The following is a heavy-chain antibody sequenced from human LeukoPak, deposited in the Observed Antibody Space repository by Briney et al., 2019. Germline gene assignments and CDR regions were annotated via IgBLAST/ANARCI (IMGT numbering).Heavy chain of an antibody. CDR3: ARGPELWPDRNAFDI. D-gene: IGHD5-18*01. Sequence: ASVKVSCKASGYTFTSYDINWVRQATGQGLEWMGWMNPNSGNTGYAQKFQGRVTITADKSTSTAYVELSSLRSEDTAVYYCARGPELWPDRNAFDIWGQGTMVTVSS. CDR2: MNPNSGNT. CDR1: GYTFTSYD. J-gene: IGHJ3*02. V-gene: IGHV1-8*01.